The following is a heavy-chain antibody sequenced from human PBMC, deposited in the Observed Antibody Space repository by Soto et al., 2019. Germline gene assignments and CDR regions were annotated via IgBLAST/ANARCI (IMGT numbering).Heavy chain of an antibody. D-gene: IGHD2-2*02. CDR2: IIPIFGTA. CDR1: GGTFSSYA. V-gene: IGHV1-69*13. Sequence: SVKVSCKASGGTFSSYAISWVRQAPGQGLEWMGGIIPIFGTANYAQKFQGRVTITADESTSTAYMEPSSLRSEDTAVYYCARLGCSSTSCYSQDYYYYYGMDVWGQGTTVTVSS. CDR3: ARLGCSSTSCYSQDYYYYYGMDV. J-gene: IGHJ6*02.